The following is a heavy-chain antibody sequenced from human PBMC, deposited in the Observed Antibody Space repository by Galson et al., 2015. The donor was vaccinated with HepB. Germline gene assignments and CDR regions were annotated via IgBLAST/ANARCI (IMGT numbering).Heavy chain of an antibody. D-gene: IGHD2-21*01. J-gene: IGHJ4*02. Sequence: SLRLSCATSGFTFGDYAMSWFRRAPGKGLEWVGFIRHKGYGGTAEYAASVKARFSISRDDSESIAYLQMDSLKTDDTAVYYCTRESGGDSDYWGQGTLVTGSS. CDR1: GFTFGDYA. V-gene: IGHV3-49*03. CDR3: TRESGGDSDY. CDR2: IRHKGYGGTA.